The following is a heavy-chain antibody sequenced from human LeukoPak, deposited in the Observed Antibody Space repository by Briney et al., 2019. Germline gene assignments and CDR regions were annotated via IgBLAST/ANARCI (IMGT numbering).Heavy chain of an antibody. J-gene: IGHJ4*02. CDR3: ARRDYYDSTGYYYYFDY. Sequence: GASLKISCQGSGYSFNMYWVAWVRQLPGRGLEWMGAIYPGGSDTKYSPSFEGQVTISADKSISTAYLQWSSLRASDTAMYYCARRDYYDSTGYYYYFDYWGQGTLVTVSS. CDR2: IYPGGSDT. D-gene: IGHD3-22*01. V-gene: IGHV5-51*01. CDR1: GYSFNMYW.